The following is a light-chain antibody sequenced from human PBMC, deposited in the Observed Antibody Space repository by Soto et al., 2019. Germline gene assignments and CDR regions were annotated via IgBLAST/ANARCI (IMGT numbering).Light chain of an antibody. J-gene: IGKJ1*01. Sequence: EIVLTQSPGTQSLSPGERATLSCRSSQSVSSTYLAWYQHKPGQAPRLLIYGTSSRATGIPDRFSGSGSGTDFTLTISSLEPEDFAVYYCQQYGSSLRTFGQGTKVDIK. CDR2: GTS. CDR1: QSVSSTY. CDR3: QQYGSSLRT. V-gene: IGKV3-20*01.